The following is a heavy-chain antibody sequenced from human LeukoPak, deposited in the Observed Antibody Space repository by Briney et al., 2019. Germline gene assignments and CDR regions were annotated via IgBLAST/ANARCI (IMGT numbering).Heavy chain of an antibody. V-gene: IGHV3-23*01. D-gene: IGHD2-2*01. CDR1: GFTFSTYA. Sequence: GGSLRLSCAASGFTFSTYALSWVRQAPGKGLGWVSVISGSGGSIYYADSVKGRFTISRDNSKNTLSLQLNRLSAEDTAVYYCAKDSRGSSAWNHWGQGTLVTVSS. CDR3: AKDSRGSSAWNH. CDR2: ISGSGGSI. J-gene: IGHJ5*02.